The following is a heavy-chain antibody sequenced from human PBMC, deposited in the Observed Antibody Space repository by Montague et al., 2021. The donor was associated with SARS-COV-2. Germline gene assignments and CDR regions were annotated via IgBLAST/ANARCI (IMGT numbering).Heavy chain of an antibody. CDR3: ARSRDWYLGN. V-gene: IGHV4-39*07. CDR2: IHIGGTS. Sequence: SETLSLTCTVSGDSISSGGYFWGWIRQPPGKGLVWTASIHIGGTSYLNPSLKSRVTISIDSSKNQFSLNVTSVTAADTAVYFCARSRDWYLGNWGQGTLATVSS. D-gene: IGHD3-9*01. J-gene: IGHJ4*02. CDR1: GDSISSGGYF.